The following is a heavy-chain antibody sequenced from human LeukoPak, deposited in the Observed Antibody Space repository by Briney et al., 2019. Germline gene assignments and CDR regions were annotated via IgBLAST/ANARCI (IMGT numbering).Heavy chain of an antibody. D-gene: IGHD7-27*01. CDR2: ISGSGGST. Sequence: GGSLRLSCAASRFTFSSYAMSRVRQDPGKGMEWVSAISGSGGSTYYADSVKGRFTISRDNSKNTLYLQMNSLRAEDTAVYYCAKAPWGDAFDIWGQGTMVTVSS. CDR1: RFTFSSYA. CDR3: AKAPWGDAFDI. V-gene: IGHV3-23*01. J-gene: IGHJ3*02.